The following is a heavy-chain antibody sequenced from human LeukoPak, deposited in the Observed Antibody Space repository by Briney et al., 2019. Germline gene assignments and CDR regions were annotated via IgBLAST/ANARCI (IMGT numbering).Heavy chain of an antibody. CDR3: ARDPGQVVAANYYFDY. Sequence: GRSLRLSCAASGFTFSDYYMSWIRQAPGKGLEWVSYISSSGSTIYYADSVKGRFTISRDNAKNSLYLQMNSLRAEDTAVYYCARDPGQVVAANYYFDYWGQGTLVTVSS. J-gene: IGHJ4*02. CDR2: ISSSGSTI. V-gene: IGHV3-11*01. D-gene: IGHD2-15*01. CDR1: GFTFSDYY.